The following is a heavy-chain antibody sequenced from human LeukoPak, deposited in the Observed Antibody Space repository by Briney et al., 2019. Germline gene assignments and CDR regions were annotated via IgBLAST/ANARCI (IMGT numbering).Heavy chain of an antibody. CDR2: TSHDGSNK. CDR1: GFTFRNYG. V-gene: IGHV3-30*18. J-gene: IGHJ4*02. Sequence: PGRSLRLSCAASGFTFRNYGMHWVRQAPGKGLEWVAVTSHDGSNKYYTDSVKGRFTISRDNSKDTLYLQMNSLRPEDTAVYYGVKDWGAYFASGSSYFDYWGQGTLVTVSS. CDR3: VKDWGAYFASGSSYFDY. D-gene: IGHD3-10*01.